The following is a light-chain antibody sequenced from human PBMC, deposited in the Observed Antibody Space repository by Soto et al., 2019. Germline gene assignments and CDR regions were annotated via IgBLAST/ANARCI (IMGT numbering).Light chain of an antibody. Sequence: EFVLTQSPGTLSLPPGERATLSCRASQSLANSFIAWYQQKPGQAPRLLIYDTSSRASGIPDRFSGSGSGTDFTLTISRLETEDFAVFHCQQYGTSEIIFGQGTRLEI. J-gene: IGKJ5*01. CDR1: QSLANSF. CDR3: QQYGTSEII. CDR2: DTS. V-gene: IGKV3-20*01.